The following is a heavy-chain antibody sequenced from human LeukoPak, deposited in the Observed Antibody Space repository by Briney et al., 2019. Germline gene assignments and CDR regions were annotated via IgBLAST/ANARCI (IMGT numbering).Heavy chain of an antibody. V-gene: IGHV4-34*01. CDR2: INHSGST. CDR1: GGSFSGYY. D-gene: IGHD1-1*01. Sequence: SETLSLTCAVYGGSFSGYYWSWIRQPPGKGLEWIGEINHSGSTNYNPSLKSRVTISVDTSKNQFSLKLSSVTAADTAVYYCARGKLERRLTLPRDFRATNPAVPYYYYGMDVWGQGTTVTVSS. J-gene: IGHJ6*02. CDR3: ARGKLERRLTLPRDFRATNPAVPYYYYGMDV.